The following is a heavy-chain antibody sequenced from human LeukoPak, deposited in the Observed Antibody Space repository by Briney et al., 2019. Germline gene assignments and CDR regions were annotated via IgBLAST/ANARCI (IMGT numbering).Heavy chain of an antibody. CDR3: ARPPPRYCGGDCDDY. D-gene: IGHD2-21*02. Sequence: SVKVSCKASGYTFTSYGISWVRQAPGQGLEWMGGIIPIFGTANYAQKFQGRVTITADESTSTAYMELSSLRSEDTAVYYCARPPPRYCGGDCDDYWGQGTLVTVSS. CDR2: IIPIFGTA. V-gene: IGHV1-69*13. CDR1: GYTFTSYG. J-gene: IGHJ4*02.